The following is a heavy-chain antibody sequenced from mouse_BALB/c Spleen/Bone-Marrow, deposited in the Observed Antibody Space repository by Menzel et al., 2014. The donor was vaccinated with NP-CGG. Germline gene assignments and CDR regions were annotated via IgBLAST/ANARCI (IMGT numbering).Heavy chain of an antibody. Sequence: VKLMESGPGLVKPSQSLSLTCTVTGYSITSDYAWNWIRQFPGNKLEWMGYISYSGSTSYNPSLKSRISITRDTSKNQFFLQLNSVTTEDTATYYCARKALYYAMDYWGQGTSVTVSS. J-gene: IGHJ4*01. CDR3: ARKALYYAMDY. V-gene: IGHV3-2*02. CDR2: ISYSGST. CDR1: GYSITSDYA.